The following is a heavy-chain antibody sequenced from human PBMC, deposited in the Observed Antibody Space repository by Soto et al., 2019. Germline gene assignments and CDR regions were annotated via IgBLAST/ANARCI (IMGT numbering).Heavy chain of an antibody. CDR1: GFTFNKYA. J-gene: IGHJ4*02. CDR3: AKDHKQWLVGSDYYFDY. V-gene: IGHV3-23*01. Sequence: HPGGSLRLSCVASGFTFNKYAMSWVRQAPGKGLEWVSVVSGSGGSTYYADSVKGRFTISRDNAMNTLYLQMNSLRAEDTAVYYCAKDHKQWLVGSDYYFDYWGQGTLVTVSS. CDR2: VSGSGGST. D-gene: IGHD6-19*01.